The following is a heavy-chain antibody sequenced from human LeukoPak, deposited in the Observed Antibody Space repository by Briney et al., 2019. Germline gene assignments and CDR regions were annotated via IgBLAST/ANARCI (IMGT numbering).Heavy chain of an antibody. J-gene: IGHJ6*03. V-gene: IGHV4-4*08. CDR1: GGSISSYY. CDR2: SGST. D-gene: IGHD3-3*01. Sequence: SETLSLTCTVSGGSISSYYWSWIRQPPGKGLEWIGYSGSTNYNPSLKSRVTISVDTSKNQFSLKLSSVTAADTAVYYCARRSRFLEWLLYSCYYYYMDVCGKGTTVTVSS. CDR3: ARRSRFLEWLLYSCYYYYMDV.